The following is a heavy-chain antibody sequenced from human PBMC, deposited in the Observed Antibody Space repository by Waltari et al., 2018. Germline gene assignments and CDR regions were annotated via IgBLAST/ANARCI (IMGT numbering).Heavy chain of an antibody. CDR1: AFTSSYYY. Sequence: QVQLVESGGGLVKPGGSLRLSCAAPAFTSSYYYMSWIRQAPGDGLEWVSDISSSGSTIYYAYSGKGRFNISRDNAKNSLYLQMNSLRAEDTAVYYCARPVPRYNWFDPWGQGTLVTVSS. J-gene: IGHJ5*02. CDR2: ISSSGSTI. D-gene: IGHD2-2*01. CDR3: ARPVPRYNWFDP. V-gene: IGHV3-11*01.